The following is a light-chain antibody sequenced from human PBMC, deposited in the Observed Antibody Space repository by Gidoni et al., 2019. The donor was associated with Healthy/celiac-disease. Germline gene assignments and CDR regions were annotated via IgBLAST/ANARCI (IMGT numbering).Light chain of an antibody. J-gene: IGLJ3*02. CDR2: EDN. CDR1: TGSIASNY. V-gene: IGLV6-57*01. CDR3: QSYDSSNHWV. Sequence: NVMLTQPHSVSESPGKTVTLSCTRSTGSIASNYVQWYQQRPGSSPTTVIYEDNQRPSGVPDRFSGLKTEDEADYYCQSYDSSNHWVFGGGTKLTVL.